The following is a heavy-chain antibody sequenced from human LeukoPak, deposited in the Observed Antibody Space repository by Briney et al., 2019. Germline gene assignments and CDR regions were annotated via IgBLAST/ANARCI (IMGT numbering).Heavy chain of an antibody. D-gene: IGHD5-18*01. Sequence: SETLSLTCAVYGGSFSGYYWSWIRQPPGKGLEWIGEINHSGSTNYNPSLKSRVTISVDTSKNQFSLKLSSVTAADTAVYYCAGESGGSRGYSYGFDYWDQGTLVTVSS. CDR3: AGESGGSRGYSYGFDY. CDR1: GGSFSGYY. CDR2: INHSGST. J-gene: IGHJ4*02. V-gene: IGHV4-34*01.